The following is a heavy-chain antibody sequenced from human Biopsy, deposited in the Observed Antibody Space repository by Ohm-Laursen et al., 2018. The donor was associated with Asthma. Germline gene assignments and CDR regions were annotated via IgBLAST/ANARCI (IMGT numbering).Heavy chain of an antibody. V-gene: IGHV1-2*06. CDR3: ARVQKSPGDRWFDP. CDR2: INPNGGAT. Sequence: GASVKVSCKASGYIFTEYSMNWVRQAPGEGLEWMGRINPNGGATVYAQKFQGRVTMTRDTSISTAYMELSRLTSDDTAVYYCARVQKSPGDRWFDPWGQGTLVTVSS. CDR1: GYIFTEYS. D-gene: IGHD7-27*01. J-gene: IGHJ5*02.